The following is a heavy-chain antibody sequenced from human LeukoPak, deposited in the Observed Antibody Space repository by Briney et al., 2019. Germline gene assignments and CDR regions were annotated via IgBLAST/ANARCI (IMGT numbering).Heavy chain of an antibody. Sequence: SQTLSLTCTVSGGSISSGGYYWSWIRQPPGKGLEWIGYIYHSGSTYYNPSLKSRVTISVDRSKNQFSLKLSSVTAADTAVYYCARSTIPDYYDSSGYYYVAGAFDIWGQGTMVTVSS. CDR3: ARSTIPDYYDSSGYYYVAGAFDI. CDR2: IYHSGST. V-gene: IGHV4-30-2*01. J-gene: IGHJ3*02. CDR1: GGSISSGGYY. D-gene: IGHD3-22*01.